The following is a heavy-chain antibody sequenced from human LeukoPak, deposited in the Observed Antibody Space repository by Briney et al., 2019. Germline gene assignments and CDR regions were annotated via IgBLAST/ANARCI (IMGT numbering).Heavy chain of an antibody. J-gene: IGHJ4*02. V-gene: IGHV3-48*03. Sequence: GGSLRLSCAASGFTFSSYEMNWVRQAPGKGLEWVSYISSSGSTIYYADSVKGRFTISRDNAKNSLYLQMNSLRAEDTAVYYCATLIYYFDYWGQGTLVTVSS. CDR3: ATLIYYFDY. CDR2: ISSSGSTI. CDR1: GFTFSSYE.